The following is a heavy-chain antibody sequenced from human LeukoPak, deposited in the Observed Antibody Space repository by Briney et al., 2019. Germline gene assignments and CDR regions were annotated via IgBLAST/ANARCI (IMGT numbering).Heavy chain of an antibody. V-gene: IGHV4-59*08. CDR2: MHYSGST. D-gene: IGHD2-2*01. CDR1: GGSISSYY. J-gene: IGHJ3*01. CDR3: ARARQPFLNDAFDV. Sequence: SETLSLTCTVSGGSISSYYWGWVRQPPGKGPEWIGSMHYSGSTYYNPSLKSRVTISIDTSKNQFSLKLRSVTAADTAMFYCARARQPFLNDAFDVWGQGTMLTVSS.